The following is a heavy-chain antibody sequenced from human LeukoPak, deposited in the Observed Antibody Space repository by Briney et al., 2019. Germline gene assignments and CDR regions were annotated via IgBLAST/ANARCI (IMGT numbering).Heavy chain of an antibody. V-gene: IGHV1-3*01. J-gene: IGHJ6*03. CDR3: AKAGIAAAGPVRGYYYMDV. D-gene: IGHD6-13*01. CDR1: GYTFTSYA. Sequence: ASVKVSCKASGYTFTSYAMHWVRQAPGQRLEWMGWINAGNGNTKYSQKFQGRVTITRDTSASTAYMELRSLRSDDTAVYYCAKAGIAAAGPVRGYYYMDVWGKGTTVTVSS. CDR2: INAGNGNT.